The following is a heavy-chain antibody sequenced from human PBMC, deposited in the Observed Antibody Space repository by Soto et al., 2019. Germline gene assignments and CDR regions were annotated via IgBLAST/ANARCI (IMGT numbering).Heavy chain of an antibody. Sequence: QITLKESGPSLLRPKQTLTLTCTYSGFSLSSSGVGVGWVRQPAGKALEWLTFIYWDDDKRNNLSLKNTITITKHNSKTQMVLTITNMDPPDTATYDCSRCVVAGNNGYVDYCDHGTLVSVSS. V-gene: IGHV2-5*02. J-gene: IGHJ4*01. CDR3: SRCVVAGNNGYVDY. CDR1: GFSLSSSGVG. CDR2: IYWDDDK. D-gene: IGHD5-18*01.